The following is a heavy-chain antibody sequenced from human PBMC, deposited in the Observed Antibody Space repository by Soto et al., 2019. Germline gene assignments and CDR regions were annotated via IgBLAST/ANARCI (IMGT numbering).Heavy chain of an antibody. V-gene: IGHV3-23*01. CDR3: AKDSTVGYGSGGSCYSGY. Sequence: GGSLRLSCAASGFTFSSYAMSWVRQAPGKGLEWVSAISGSGGSTYYADSVKGRFTISRDNSKNTLYLQMNSLRAEDTAVYYCAKDSTVGYGSGGSCYSGYWGQETLVTVSS. J-gene: IGHJ4*02. D-gene: IGHD2-15*01. CDR2: ISGSGGST. CDR1: GFTFSSYA.